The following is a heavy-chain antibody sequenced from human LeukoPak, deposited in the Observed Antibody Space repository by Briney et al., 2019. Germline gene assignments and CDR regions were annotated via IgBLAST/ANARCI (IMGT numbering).Heavy chain of an antibody. V-gene: IGHV4-4*09. CDR2: IYSSVTT. CDR1: GGSIRRYY. Sequence: SETLSLTCSVSGGSIRRYYWSWMRQPPGKGLEGFGFIYSSVTTKYNSSLKSRVTISIDMSRSNFSLKVSSVSASDTAVYYCARLDDREKFDKWGQGTLVSVSS. J-gene: IGHJ4*02. D-gene: IGHD3-22*01. CDR3: ARLDDREKFDK.